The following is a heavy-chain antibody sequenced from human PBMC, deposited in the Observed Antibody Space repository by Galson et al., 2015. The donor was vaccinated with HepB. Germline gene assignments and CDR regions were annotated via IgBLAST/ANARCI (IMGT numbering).Heavy chain of an antibody. CDR3: TRGPAAGILDY. J-gene: IGHJ4*02. V-gene: IGHV6-1*01. CDR2: TYYRSKWYN. D-gene: IGHD6-19*01. CDR1: GDSVSSNSAA. Sequence: CAISGDSVSSNSAAWSWIRQSPSRGLEWLGKTYYRSKWYNEYAVSVRGRITISADTSKNQFSLRLDSVTPEDTAVYYCTRGPAAGILDYWGQGTLVTVSS.